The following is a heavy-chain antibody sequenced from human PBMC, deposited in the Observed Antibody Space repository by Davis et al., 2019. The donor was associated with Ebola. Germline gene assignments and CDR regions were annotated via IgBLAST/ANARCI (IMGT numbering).Heavy chain of an antibody. V-gene: IGHV3-64*04. CDR3: ARVRGLTTPDY. J-gene: IGHJ4*02. CDR2: ITNNGGST. CDR1: GFTFGDYA. D-gene: IGHD4-17*01. Sequence: GGSLRLSCTGFGFTFGDYAMNWVRQAPGKGLQYVSGITNNGGSTYYADSVKGRFIISRDNSKNTLYLQMNSLRAEDTAVYYCARVRGLTTPDYWGQGTLVTVSS.